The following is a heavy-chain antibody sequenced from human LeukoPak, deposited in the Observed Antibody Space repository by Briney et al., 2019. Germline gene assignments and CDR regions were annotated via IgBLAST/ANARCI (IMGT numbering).Heavy chain of an antibody. CDR3: ARDLGLEPMYYFDY. CDR1: GFTFSSYS. V-gene: IGHV3-21*01. J-gene: IGHJ4*02. Sequence: PGGSLRLSCAASGFTFSSYSMNWVRQAPGKGLEWVSSISSSSSYIYYADSVKGRFTISRDNAKNSLYLQMNSLRAEDTAVYYCARDLGLEPMYYFDYWGQGTLVTVSS. CDR2: ISSSSSYI. D-gene: IGHD3-3*01.